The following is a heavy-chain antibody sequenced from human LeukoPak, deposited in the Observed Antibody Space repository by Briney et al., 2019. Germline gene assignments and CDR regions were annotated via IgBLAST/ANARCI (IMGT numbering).Heavy chain of an antibody. CDR2: ISHRGST. V-gene: IGHV4-34*01. Sequence: SETLSLTCAVYGGSFTGYYWSWIRQPPGKGLEWIGEISHRGSTNYNPSLKSRVTISVDTSKNQFSLKLSSVTAADTAVYYCARHTVTTQWYFDLWGRGTLVTVSS. CDR3: ARHTVTTQWYFDL. CDR1: GGSFTGYY. D-gene: IGHD4-17*01. J-gene: IGHJ2*01.